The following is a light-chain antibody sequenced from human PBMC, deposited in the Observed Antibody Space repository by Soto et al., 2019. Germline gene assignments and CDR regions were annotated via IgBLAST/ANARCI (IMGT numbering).Light chain of an antibody. J-gene: IGKJ3*01. CDR2: DAS. V-gene: IGKV1-13*02. CDR1: QGISST. CDR3: QQFNSYPRT. Sequence: AIQLTQSPSSLSASAGDRVTITCRASQGISSTLAWYQQKPGKAPKLLIYDASSLESGVPSRFSGSGSGTDFTLTITSLQPEDFATYDCQQFNSYPRTFGPGTKVEIK.